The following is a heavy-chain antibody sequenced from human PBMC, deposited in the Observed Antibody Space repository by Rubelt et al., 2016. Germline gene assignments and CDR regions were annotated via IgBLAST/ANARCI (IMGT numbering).Heavy chain of an antibody. CDR2: INHSGST. V-gene: IGHV4-34*01. CDR3: ASNQRRWMPDY. CDR1: GGSFSGYY. D-gene: IGHD5-12*01. Sequence: VQLQQWGAGLLKPSETLSLTCAVYGGSFSGYYWSWIRQPPGKGLEWIGDINHSGSTNYNPSLKIRVTCPVDTSKNQLSLRLSSCTAADTAVYYWASNQRRWMPDYWGQGTLVTVSS. J-gene: IGHJ4*02.